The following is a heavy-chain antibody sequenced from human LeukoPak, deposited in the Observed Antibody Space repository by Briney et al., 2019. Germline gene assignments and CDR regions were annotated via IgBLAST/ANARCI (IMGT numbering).Heavy chain of an antibody. V-gene: IGHV4-34*01. J-gene: IGHJ4*02. CDR1: GGSISSDGYY. Sequence: SQTLSLTCTVSGGSISSDGYYWSWIRQPPGKGLEWIGEINHSGSTNYNPSLKSRVTISVDTSKNQFSLKPSSVTAADTAVYYCARQGYCSSTSCYYDYWGQGTLVTVSS. CDR3: ARQGYCSSTSCYYDY. D-gene: IGHD2-2*01. CDR2: INHSGST.